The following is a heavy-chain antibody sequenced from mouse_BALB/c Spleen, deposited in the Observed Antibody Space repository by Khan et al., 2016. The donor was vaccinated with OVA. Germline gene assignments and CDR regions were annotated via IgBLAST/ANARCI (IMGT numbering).Heavy chain of an antibody. D-gene: IGHD2-13*01. CDR3: ARGVSAMDY. Sequence: EVQLQESGPGLAKPSQSLSLTCTVTGYSITSDYAWNWIRQFPGNKLEWMGYISYSGSTSYNPSLKSRIYITRDPSKNQFFLQLNSVTTEDTATXCCARGVSAMDYWGQGTSVTVSS. CDR2: ISYSGST. CDR1: GYSITSDYA. V-gene: IGHV3-2*02. J-gene: IGHJ4*01.